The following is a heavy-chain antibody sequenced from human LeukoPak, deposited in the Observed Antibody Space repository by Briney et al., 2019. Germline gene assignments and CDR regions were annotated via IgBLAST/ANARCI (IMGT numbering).Heavy chain of an antibody. CDR3: ARDTYDFWSGYYYFDY. Sequence: GGSLRLSCAASGFTFSSYWMHWVRQAPGKGLVWVSRINSDGSSTSYADSVKGRFTISRDNAKNTLCLQMNSLRAEDTAVYYCARDTYDFWSGYYYFDYWGQGTLVTVSS. CDR2: INSDGSST. CDR1: GFTFSSYW. J-gene: IGHJ4*02. V-gene: IGHV3-74*01. D-gene: IGHD3-3*01.